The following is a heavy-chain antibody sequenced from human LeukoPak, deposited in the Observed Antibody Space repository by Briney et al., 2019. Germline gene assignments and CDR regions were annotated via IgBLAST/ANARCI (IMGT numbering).Heavy chain of an antibody. D-gene: IGHD1-26*01. CDR1: GYTFSGYY. CDR3: ARDNSVGDNAWWFDP. Sequence: ASVKVSCKASGYTFSGYYMHWVRQAPGQGLEWMGLINPTGGSTGYAQKFQGRVTMTRDMSTSTDYMELSSLRSEDTAIYYCARDNSVGDNAWWFDPWGQGTLVTVSS. J-gene: IGHJ5*02. V-gene: IGHV1-46*01. CDR2: INPTGGST.